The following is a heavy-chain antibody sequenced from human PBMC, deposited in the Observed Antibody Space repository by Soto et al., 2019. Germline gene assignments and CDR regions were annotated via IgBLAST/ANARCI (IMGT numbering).Heavy chain of an antibody. D-gene: IGHD1-26*01. CDR2: INHSGST. Sequence: SETLSLTCAVYGGSFSGYYWSWIRQPPGKGLEWNGEINHSGSTNYNPSLKSRVTISVDTSKNQFSMKLSTVTAADTSVYYCARGAVGTTRFDYWGQGTLVTVSS. J-gene: IGHJ4*02. V-gene: IGHV4-34*01. CDR3: ARGAVGTTRFDY. CDR1: GGSFSGYY.